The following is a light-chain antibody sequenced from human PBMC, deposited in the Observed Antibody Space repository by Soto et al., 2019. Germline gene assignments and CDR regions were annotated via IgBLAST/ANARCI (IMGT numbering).Light chain of an antibody. Sequence: EIVLTQSPGTLPLSPGERATLSCRASQSVSSSYLAWYQQKPGQAPRLLIYGASSRATGIPDRFSGSGSGTHFTLTISRLEPEDFAVYYCQQYGSSPWTFGQGTKVEIK. CDR2: GAS. V-gene: IGKV3-20*01. CDR3: QQYGSSPWT. J-gene: IGKJ1*01. CDR1: QSVSSSY.